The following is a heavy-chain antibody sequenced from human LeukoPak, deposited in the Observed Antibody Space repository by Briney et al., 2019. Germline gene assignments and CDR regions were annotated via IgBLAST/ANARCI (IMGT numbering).Heavy chain of an antibody. CDR1: GGSMRSSSYY. V-gene: IGHV4-39*01. J-gene: IGHJ4*02. CDR3: ARRRVTNFDY. CDR2: IYYSGST. D-gene: IGHD4-11*01. Sequence: PSETLSLTCTVSGGSMRSSSYYWGWVRQPRGRGVEWIGSIYYSGSTYYNPSLKSRVTISVVTSKNQFSLKLSSVTAADTAVYYCARRRVTNFDYWGQGTLVTVSS.